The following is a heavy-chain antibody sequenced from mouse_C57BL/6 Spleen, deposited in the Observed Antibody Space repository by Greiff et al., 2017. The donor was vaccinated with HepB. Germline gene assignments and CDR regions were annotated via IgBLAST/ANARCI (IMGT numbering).Heavy chain of an antibody. Sequence: QVQLQQSGAELVKPGASVKISCKASGYAFSSYWMNWVKQRPGKGLEWIGQIYPGDGDTNYNGKFKGKATLTADKSSSTAYMQLSSLTSEDSAVYFCAREEDYGSSRRRYFDVWGTGTTVTVSS. CDR3: AREEDYGSSRRRYFDV. J-gene: IGHJ1*03. D-gene: IGHD1-1*01. CDR1: GYAFSSYW. V-gene: IGHV1-80*01. CDR2: IYPGDGDT.